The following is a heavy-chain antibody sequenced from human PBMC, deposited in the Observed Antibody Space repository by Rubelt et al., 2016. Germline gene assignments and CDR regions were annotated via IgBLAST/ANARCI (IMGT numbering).Heavy chain of an antibody. CDR2: IYYSGST. Sequence: GPGLVTPSETLSLTCTVSGGSISSSSYYWGWIRQPPGKGLEWIGSIYYSGSTYYNPSLKSRVTVSVDTSKNQFSLKLSSVTAADTAVYYCATNGGYNYGVGDYWGQGTLVTVSS. CDR3: ATNGGYNYGVGDY. V-gene: IGHV4-39*01. CDR1: GGSISSSSYY. J-gene: IGHJ4*02. D-gene: IGHD5-18*01.